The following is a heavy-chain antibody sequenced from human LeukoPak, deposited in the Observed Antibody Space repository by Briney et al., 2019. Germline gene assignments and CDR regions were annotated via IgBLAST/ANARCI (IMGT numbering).Heavy chain of an antibody. CDR1: GGSISSSSYY. D-gene: IGHD3-22*01. CDR3: AREGSYYDSSGYFYFDY. V-gene: IGHV4-39*07. J-gene: IGHJ4*02. Sequence: PSETLSLTCTVSGGSISSSSYYWGWIRQPPGKGLEWIGSIYYSGSTYYNPSLKSRVTISVDTSKNQFSLKLSSVTAADTAVYYCAREGSYYDSSGYFYFDYWGQGTLVTVSS. CDR2: IYYSGST.